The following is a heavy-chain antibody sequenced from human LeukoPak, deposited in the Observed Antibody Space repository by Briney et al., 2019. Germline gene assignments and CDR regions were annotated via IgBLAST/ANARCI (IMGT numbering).Heavy chain of an antibody. CDR2: IYSGGST. V-gene: IGHV3-53*01. CDR3: ARAQFYHDSSTYGPDY. J-gene: IGHJ4*02. Sequence: GGSLRLSCAASGFTVSSNYMSWVRQAPGKGLEWVSVIYSGGSTYYADSVKGRFSISRDTSKNAVYLQMNSLRAEDTAVYYCARAQFYHDSSTYGPDYWGQGTLVTVSS. CDR1: GFTVSSNY. D-gene: IGHD3-22*01.